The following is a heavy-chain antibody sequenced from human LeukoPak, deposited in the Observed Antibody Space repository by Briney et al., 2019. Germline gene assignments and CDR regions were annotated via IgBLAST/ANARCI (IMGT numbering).Heavy chain of an antibody. J-gene: IGHJ4*02. Sequence: GGSLRLSCVASGFTFSDYPMNWVRQAPGKGLEWVAVISYDGSNKYYADSVKGRFTISRDNSKNTLYLQMNSLRAEDTAVYYCAREYWYCSSTSCRNGGYFDYWGQGTLVTVSS. V-gene: IGHV3-30-3*01. D-gene: IGHD2-2*01. CDR3: AREYWYCSSTSCRNGGYFDY. CDR1: GFTFSDYP. CDR2: ISYDGSNK.